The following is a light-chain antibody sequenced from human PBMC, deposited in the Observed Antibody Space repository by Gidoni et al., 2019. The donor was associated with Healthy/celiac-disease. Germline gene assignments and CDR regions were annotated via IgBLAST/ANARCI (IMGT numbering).Light chain of an antibody. CDR1: QGISSY. CDR2: AAS. J-gene: IGKJ3*01. V-gene: IGKV1-9*01. Sequence: DIQLTQSPSFLSASVGDRVTITCRASQGISSYLAWYQQKPGKAPKLLIYAASTLQSGVPSRFSGSGSGTEFTLTISSLQPEDFATYYCQQLADTFGPGTKVEIK. CDR3: QQLADT.